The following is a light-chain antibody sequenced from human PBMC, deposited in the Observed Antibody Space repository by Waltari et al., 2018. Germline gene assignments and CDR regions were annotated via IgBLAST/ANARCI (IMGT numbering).Light chain of an antibody. Sequence: QAALTQPPSVSGSPGQSVTISCTGTSSDIGGYNYVSWYQQHPGKAPKLLIYDVTKRPSGFSDRFSGSKSGNTASLTISGLQAEDEADYYCSSYADINTLIFGGGTRLTVL. J-gene: IGLJ2*01. CDR2: DVT. CDR3: SSYADINTLI. V-gene: IGLV2-11*01. CDR1: SSDIGGYNY.